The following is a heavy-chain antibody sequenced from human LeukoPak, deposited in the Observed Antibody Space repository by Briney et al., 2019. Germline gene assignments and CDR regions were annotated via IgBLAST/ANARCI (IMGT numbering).Heavy chain of an antibody. V-gene: IGHV3-48*03. CDR3: ARGISSSGWLVDH. CDR1: GFTFSSYE. CDR2: ISSSGTII. Sequence: GGSLRLSCAASGFTFSSYEMNWVRQAPGKGPEWVSYISSSGTIIYYADSVKGRFTISRDNAKNSLYLQMNTLRAEDTAVYYCARGISSSGWLVDHWGQGTLVTVSS. D-gene: IGHD6-19*01. J-gene: IGHJ4*02.